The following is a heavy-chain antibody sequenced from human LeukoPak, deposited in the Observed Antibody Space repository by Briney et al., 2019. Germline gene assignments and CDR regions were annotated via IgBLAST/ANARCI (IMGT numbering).Heavy chain of an antibody. CDR2: ISAYNGNT. J-gene: IGHJ5*02. Sequence: ASVKVSCKASGYTFTGYYMHWVRQAPGQGLEWMGWISAYNGNTNYAQKLQGRVTMTTDTSTSTAYMELRSLRSDDTAVYYCARVGTGGDWFDPWGQGTLVTVSS. V-gene: IGHV1-18*04. CDR3: ARVGTGGDWFDP. D-gene: IGHD2-8*02. CDR1: GYTFTGYY.